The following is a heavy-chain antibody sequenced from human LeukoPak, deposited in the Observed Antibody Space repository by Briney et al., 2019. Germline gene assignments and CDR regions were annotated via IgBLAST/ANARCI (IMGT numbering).Heavy chain of an antibody. J-gene: IGHJ4*02. V-gene: IGHV3-30*18. CDR2: ISYDGSNK. CDR3: AKDYVIQPTWELLRHDY. CDR1: GFTFSSYG. D-gene: IGHD1-26*01. Sequence: PGRSLRLSCAASGFTFSSYGMHWVRQAPGKGLEWVAVISYDGSNKYYADSVKGRFTISRDNSKNTLYLQMSSLRAEDTAVYYCAKDYVIQPTWELLRHDYWGQGTLVTVSS.